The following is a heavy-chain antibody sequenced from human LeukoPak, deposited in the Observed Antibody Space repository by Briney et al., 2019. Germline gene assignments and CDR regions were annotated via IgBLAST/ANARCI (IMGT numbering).Heavy chain of an antibody. CDR3: AREVSMVRGGGQINWFDP. D-gene: IGHD3-10*01. V-gene: IGHV4-30-2*01. J-gene: IGHJ5*02. CDR2: IYHSGST. CDR1: GGSISSGGYS. Sequence: SETLSLTCAVSGGSISSGGYSWSWIRQPPGKGLEWIGYIYHSGSTYYNPSLKSRVTISVDRSKNQFSLKLSSVTAADTAVYYCAREVSMVRGGGQINWFDPWGQGTLVTVSS.